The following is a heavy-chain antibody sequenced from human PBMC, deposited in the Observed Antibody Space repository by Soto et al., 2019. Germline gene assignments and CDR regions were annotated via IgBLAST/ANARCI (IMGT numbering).Heavy chain of an antibody. Sequence: EVQLVESGGNLVQPGGSLRLSCVVSGFTLSSYTMNWVRQAPGKGLEWGSYISTSGSTKYYADSVKGRFTVSRDNTMNSLYRQMNSLRAEYTAVYYCVRDRSRVIALPPYGIAVWGQGTKVTVPS. CDR3: VRDRSRVIALPPYGIAV. V-gene: IGHV3-48*03. CDR2: ISTSGSTK. J-gene: IGHJ6*02. D-gene: IGHD2-2*01. CDR1: GFTLSSYT.